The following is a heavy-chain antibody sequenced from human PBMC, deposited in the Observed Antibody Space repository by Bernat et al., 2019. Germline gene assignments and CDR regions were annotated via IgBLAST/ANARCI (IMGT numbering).Heavy chain of an antibody. CDR1: GSTFSSYA. J-gene: IGHJ6*03. V-gene: IGHV3-30*01. D-gene: IGHD2-2*01. CDR2: ISYDGSNK. Sequence: QVQLVESGGGVVQPGRSLRLSCAASGSTFSSYAMHWVRQAPGKGLEWVAVISYDGSNKYYADSVKGRFTISRDNSKNTLYLQMNSLRAEDTAVYYCAREGSIVVVPAAIFYYYMDVWGKGTTVTVSS. CDR3: AREGSIVVVPAAIFYYYMDV.